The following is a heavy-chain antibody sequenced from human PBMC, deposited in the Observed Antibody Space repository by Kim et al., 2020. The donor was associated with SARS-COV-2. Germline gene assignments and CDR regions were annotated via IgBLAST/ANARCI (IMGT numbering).Heavy chain of an antibody. Sequence: GRNNYNPSLKSRVTISVDKSKNPFSLKLSSVTAADTAVYYCAREIGGIMADWGQGTLVTVSS. V-gene: IGHV4-4*02. CDR2: GRN. D-gene: IGHD2-8*01. CDR3: AREIGGIMAD. J-gene: IGHJ4*02.